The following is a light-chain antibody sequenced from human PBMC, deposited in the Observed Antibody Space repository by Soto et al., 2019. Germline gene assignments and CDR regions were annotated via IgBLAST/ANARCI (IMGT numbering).Light chain of an antibody. V-gene: IGKV1-27*01. CDR3: QKYNFAPFT. J-gene: IGKJ3*01. Sequence: DIQMTQSPSSLSASVGDRVTITSRASQGIGKSLAWFQQRPGKPPKLLLHSASTLYSGVPSRFSGSGSGTDFTLTILSLQPEYFAVYFCQKYNFAPFTFGPGTRVDI. CDR2: SAS. CDR1: QGIGKS.